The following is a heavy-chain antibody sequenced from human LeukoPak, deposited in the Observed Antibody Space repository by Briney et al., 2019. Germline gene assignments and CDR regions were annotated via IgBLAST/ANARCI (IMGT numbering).Heavy chain of an antibody. CDR1: GFTFGDYA. CDR2: ISSSGSTI. D-gene: IGHD4-11*01. V-gene: IGHV3-11*04. Sequence: GSLRLSCTASGFTFGDYAVTWVRQAPGKGLEWVSYISSSGSTIYYADSVKGRFTISRDNAKNSLYLQMNSLRAEDTAVYYCARDRDYRDYWGQGTLVTVSS. J-gene: IGHJ4*02. CDR3: ARDRDYRDY.